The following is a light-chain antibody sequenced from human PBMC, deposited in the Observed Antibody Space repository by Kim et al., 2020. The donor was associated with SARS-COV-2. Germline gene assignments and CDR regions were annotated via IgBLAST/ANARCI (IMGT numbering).Light chain of an antibody. CDR1: QSISTW. V-gene: IGKV1-5*01. Sequence: APVGDRVTITCRTSQSISTWLAWYQQEPGKAPKLLIYEASSLESGVPSRFSGSGSGTEFTLTISSLQPDDFATYYCQHYNNYPLNFGGGTKVDIK. CDR2: EAS. J-gene: IGKJ4*01. CDR3: QHYNNYPLN.